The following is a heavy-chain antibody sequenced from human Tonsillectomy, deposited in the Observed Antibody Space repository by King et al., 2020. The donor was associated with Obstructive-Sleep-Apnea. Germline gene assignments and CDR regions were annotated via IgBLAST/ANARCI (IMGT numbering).Heavy chain of an antibody. CDR1: GFTFDDYA. J-gene: IGHJ4*02. D-gene: IGHD3-10*01. V-gene: IGHV3-9*01. CDR3: AKDKFGDYYGSGSYGVDY. Sequence: VQLVESGGGLVQPGRPLRLSCAVSGFTFDDYAMHWVRQAPGKGLEWVSGISWNSGKKGYADSVKGRLTISRDNAKNSLYLQMNSLRAEDTALYYCAKDKFGDYYGSGSYGVDYWGQGTLVTVSP. CDR2: ISWNSGKK.